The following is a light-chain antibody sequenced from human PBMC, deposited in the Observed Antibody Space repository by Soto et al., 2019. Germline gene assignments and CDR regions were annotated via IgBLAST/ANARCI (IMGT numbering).Light chain of an antibody. J-gene: IGKJ1*01. CDR3: QQRGYWPWT. V-gene: IGKV3D-20*02. Sequence: EIVLTQSPGTLSLSPGERATPSCRASQSVSNNYLAWYQQKPGQAPRLLIYGASNRATGIPDRFSGRGSGTNFPLPISRLEPENSALFYCQQRGYWPWTFGQGTKGDIK. CDR2: GAS. CDR1: QSVSNNY.